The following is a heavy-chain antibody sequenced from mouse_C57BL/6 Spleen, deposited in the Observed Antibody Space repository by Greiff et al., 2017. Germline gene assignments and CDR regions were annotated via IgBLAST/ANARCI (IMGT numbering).Heavy chain of an antibody. Sequence: VQLQQPGAELVKPGASVKLSCKASGYTFTSSWMHWVKQRPGPGLEWIGMIHPNSGSTNYNEKFKSKATLTVDKSSSTAYMQLSSRTSEDSAVYYCARRTTVVANYFDYWGQGTTLTVSS. J-gene: IGHJ2*01. D-gene: IGHD1-1*01. V-gene: IGHV1-64*01. CDR3: ARRTTVVANYFDY. CDR1: GYTFTSSW. CDR2: IHPNSGST.